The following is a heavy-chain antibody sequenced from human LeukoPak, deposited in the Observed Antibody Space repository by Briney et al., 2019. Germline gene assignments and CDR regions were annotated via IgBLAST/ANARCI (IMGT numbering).Heavy chain of an antibody. V-gene: IGHV1-2*02. CDR1: GFTFNAYY. Sequence: ASVKVSCKASGFTFNAYYVHWLRQAPGQGLEWMGWIVVDSGATNYAPKFQGRVTMTRDTSISTAYMELSRLRSDDTALYYCTRDGVPAPEEFDYWGQGTLVTVSS. CDR2: IVVDSGAT. CDR3: TRDGVPAPEEFDY. J-gene: IGHJ4*02. D-gene: IGHD2-2*01.